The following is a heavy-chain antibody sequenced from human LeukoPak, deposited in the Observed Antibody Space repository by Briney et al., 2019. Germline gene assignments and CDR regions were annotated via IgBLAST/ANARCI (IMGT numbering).Heavy chain of an antibody. CDR3: TVLEWGNNWFDP. CDR1: GYTFTSYD. Sequence: GASVKVSCKASGYTFTSYDINWLRQATGQGLEWMGWMNPNSGNTGYAQKFQGRVTITRNTPISTAYMELSSLRSEDTAVYYCTVLEWGNNWFDPWGQGTLVTVSS. V-gene: IGHV1-8*03. J-gene: IGHJ5*02. D-gene: IGHD3-3*01. CDR2: MNPNSGNT.